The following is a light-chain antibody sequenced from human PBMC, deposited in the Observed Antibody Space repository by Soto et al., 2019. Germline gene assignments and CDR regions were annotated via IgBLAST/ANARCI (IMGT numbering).Light chain of an antibody. CDR2: AAS. J-gene: IGKJ2*01. Sequence: DIQMTQSPSSLSASVGDRVTITCRASKSISSYLNWYQQKPGKAPKLLIYAASSLQSGVPSRFSGSGSGTDFTLTISSLQPDDFATYYCQQSYSTPQYTFGQGTKLEIK. CDR1: KSISSY. CDR3: QQSYSTPQYT. V-gene: IGKV1-39*01.